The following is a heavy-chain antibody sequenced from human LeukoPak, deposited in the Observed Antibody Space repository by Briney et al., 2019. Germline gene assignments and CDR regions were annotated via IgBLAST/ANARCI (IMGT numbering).Heavy chain of an antibody. D-gene: IGHD6-19*01. CDR1: GYTFTGYY. Sequence: ASVKVSCKASGYTFTGYYMHWVRQAPGQGLDWMGRVNPNRGGTKYAQTFHGRVTMTRDTTISTAYMELSRLRSDDTAVYYCARGGRAGSVAGNWYFDLWGRGTLVTVSS. CDR3: ARGGRAGSVAGNWYFDL. CDR2: VNPNRGGT. V-gene: IGHV1-2*06. J-gene: IGHJ2*01.